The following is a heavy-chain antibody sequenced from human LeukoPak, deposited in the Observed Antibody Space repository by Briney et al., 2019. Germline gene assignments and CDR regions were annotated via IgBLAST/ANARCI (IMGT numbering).Heavy chain of an antibody. D-gene: IGHD3-10*01. Sequence: SETLSLTCTVSGGSFSSYYWTWIRQPPGKGLEWVGYMFPSGSPSHNPSLKSRVTMSADRSKNQLSLEVTSVTAADTAVYYCARAVYGSGSHFFDYWGQGTLVTVSS. J-gene: IGHJ4*02. CDR1: GGSFSSYY. CDR2: MFPSGSP. V-gene: IGHV4-4*08. CDR3: ARAVYGSGSHFFDY.